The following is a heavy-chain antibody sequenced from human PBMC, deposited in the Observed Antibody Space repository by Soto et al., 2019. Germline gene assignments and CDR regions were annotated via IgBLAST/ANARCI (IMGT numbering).Heavy chain of an antibody. CDR2: ISGSSSTI. CDR1: GFTFRSYS. Sequence: GGSLRLSCAASGFTFRSYSMNWVRQAPGKGLEWVSYISGSSSTIYYADSVKGRFTISRDNAKNSLYLQMTSLRADDTAVYYCAKDRRAGGNYGFYSDFWGQGALVTVSS. V-gene: IGHV3-48*01. CDR3: AKDRRAGGNYGFYSDF. J-gene: IGHJ4*02. D-gene: IGHD1-7*01.